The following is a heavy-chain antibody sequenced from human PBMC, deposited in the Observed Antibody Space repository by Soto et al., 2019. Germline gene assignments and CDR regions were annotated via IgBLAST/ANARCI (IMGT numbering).Heavy chain of an antibody. V-gene: IGHV3-7*05. Sequence: PGGSLRLSCAAFGFTFSSYWMSWVRQAPGKGLEWVANIKQDGSEKYYVDSVKGRFTISRDNAKNSLYLQMNSLRAEDTAVYYCARDGPYGSGSYYNFDYWGQGTLVTVSS. J-gene: IGHJ4*02. D-gene: IGHD3-10*01. CDR3: ARDGPYGSGSYYNFDY. CDR2: IKQDGSEK. CDR1: GFTFSSYW.